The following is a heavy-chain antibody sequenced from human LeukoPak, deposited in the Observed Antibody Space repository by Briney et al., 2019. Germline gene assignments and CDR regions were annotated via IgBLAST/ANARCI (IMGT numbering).Heavy chain of an antibody. CDR1: GFSLSTSVVG. J-gene: IGHJ5*02. V-gene: IGHV2-5*01. CDR2: IYWNDDK. CDR3: AHRPPAAAGTPNWFDP. Sequence: GPTLVKPTQTLTLTCTFSGFSLSTSVVGVGWIRQPPGKALEWLALIYWNDDKRYSPSLKSRLTSTKDTSKNQVVLTMTNMDPVDTATYYCAHRPPAAAGTPNWFDPWGQGTLVTVSS. D-gene: IGHD6-13*01.